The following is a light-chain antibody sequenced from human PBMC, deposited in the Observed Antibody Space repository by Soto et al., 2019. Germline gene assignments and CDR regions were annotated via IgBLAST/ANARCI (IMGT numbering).Light chain of an antibody. J-gene: IGLJ3*02. V-gene: IGLV1-51*01. Sequence: QSVLTQPPSVSAAPGQKVTISCSGSSSNIGNNYVSWYQQLPGTAPKLLIYDNNKRPSGIPDRFSGSKSGTSATLGITGLQTGDEADYYCGTLDSSLSAGWVFGGGTKVTVL. CDR3: GTLDSSLSAGWV. CDR1: SSNIGNNY. CDR2: DNN.